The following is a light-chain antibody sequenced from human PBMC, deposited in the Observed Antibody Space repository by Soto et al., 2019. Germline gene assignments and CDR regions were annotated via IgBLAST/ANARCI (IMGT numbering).Light chain of an antibody. V-gene: IGLV2-8*01. CDR2: DVS. J-gene: IGLJ1*01. CDR3: CSYAGSNNYV. Sequence: QSALTQPPSASGSPGQSVTISCTGTSSDVGAYNYVSWYQQHPGKAPKLMISDVSERPSGVSDRFSGSKTGNTASLTVSGLQAEDEADYYCCSYAGSNNYVFGTGTKLTVL. CDR1: SSDVGAYNY.